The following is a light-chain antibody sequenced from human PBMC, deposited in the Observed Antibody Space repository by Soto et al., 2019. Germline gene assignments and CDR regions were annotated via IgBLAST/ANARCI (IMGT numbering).Light chain of an antibody. J-gene: IGKJ5*01. Sequence: EIALTQSPGTLSLSPGERATLSCRASQSDGRAFLAWHQQKPGQAPRLLIYAASSRATGIPDRFSGSGSGTDFTLTISRLEPEDFAVYYCQQYGSLPITFGQGTRLEIK. CDR1: QSDGRAF. CDR2: AAS. CDR3: QQYGSLPIT. V-gene: IGKV3-20*01.